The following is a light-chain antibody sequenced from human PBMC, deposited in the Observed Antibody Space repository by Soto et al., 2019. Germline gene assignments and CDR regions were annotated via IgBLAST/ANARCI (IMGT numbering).Light chain of an antibody. CDR1: QGIINY. J-gene: IGKJ4*01. CDR3: QKCGVAPFT. Sequence: DIQMTQSPSSLSASVGYRVTITCRASQGIINYLAWYQQKPGKVPKLLIYAASTLQSGVPSRFSGSGSGTDFTLTISSLQPEDVATYYCQKCGVAPFTFGGGTKVDIK. V-gene: IGKV1-27*01. CDR2: AAS.